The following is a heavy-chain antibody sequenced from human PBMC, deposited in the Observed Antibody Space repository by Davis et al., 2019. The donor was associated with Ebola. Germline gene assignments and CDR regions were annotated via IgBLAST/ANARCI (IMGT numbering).Heavy chain of an antibody. CDR3: ARPPEYQLLYYYGMDV. CDR1: GFTFSSYE. V-gene: IGHV3-48*03. CDR2: ISSSGSTI. Sequence: PGGSLRLSCAASGFTFSSYEMNWVRQAPGKGLEWVSYISSSGSTIYYADSVKGRFTISRDNAKNSLYLQMNSLRAEDTAVYYCARPPEYQLLYYYGMDVWGQGTTVTVSS. D-gene: IGHD2-2*01. J-gene: IGHJ6*02.